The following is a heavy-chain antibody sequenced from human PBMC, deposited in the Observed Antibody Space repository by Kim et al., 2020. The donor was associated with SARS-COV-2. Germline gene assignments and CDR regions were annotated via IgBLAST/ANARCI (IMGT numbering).Heavy chain of an antibody. V-gene: IGHV3-48*02. CDR2: STGSSTI. Sequence: STGSSTIYYADSVMGRITISRDNAKNSLYLQMNSLRDEDTAVYYCATDRTYWGQGTLVTVSS. CDR3: ATDRTY. J-gene: IGHJ4*02.